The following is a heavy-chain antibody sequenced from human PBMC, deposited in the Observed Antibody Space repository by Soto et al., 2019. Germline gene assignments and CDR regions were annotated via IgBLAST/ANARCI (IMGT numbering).Heavy chain of an antibody. V-gene: IGHV3-20*01. CDR3: ARVGRGDYGDHYYMDV. CDR1: GFTFDDYG. Sequence: GGSLRLSCAASGFTFDDYGMSWVRQAPGKGPEWVSGINWNGGSTGYADSVKGRFTISRDNAKNSLYLQMNSLRAEDTALYHCARVGRGDYGDHYYMDVWGKGTTVTVSS. D-gene: IGHD4-17*01. CDR2: INWNGGST. J-gene: IGHJ6*03.